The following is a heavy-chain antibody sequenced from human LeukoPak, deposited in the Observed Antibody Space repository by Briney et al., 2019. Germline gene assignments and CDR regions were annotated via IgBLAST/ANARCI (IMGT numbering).Heavy chain of an antibody. V-gene: IGHV1-2*02. Sequence: GASVKVSCKASGYTFAAHHTHWVRQAPGQGLEWMGWILPDGRDTKYSQKFQDRMTLTTDTSTNTAYMELSSLIPDDTAVYYCSGRYGPGPVWGQGTLISASP. J-gene: IGHJ4*02. CDR2: ILPDGRDT. CDR1: GYTFAAHH. D-gene: IGHD3-10*01. CDR3: SGRYGPGPV.